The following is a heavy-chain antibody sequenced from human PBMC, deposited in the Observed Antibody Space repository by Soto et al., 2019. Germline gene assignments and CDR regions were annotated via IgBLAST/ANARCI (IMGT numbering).Heavy chain of an antibody. CDR2: ISGGGGST. J-gene: IGHJ4*02. CDR1: GFTFSSYA. Sequence: PGGSLRLSCAASGFTFSSYAMSWVRQAPGKGLEWVSAISGGGGSTYYADSVKGRFTISRDNSKNMLFLQMNSLRAEDTAAYYCARFYGLGVAGIDYWGQGTLVTASS. V-gene: IGHV3-23*01. CDR3: ARFYGLGVAGIDY. D-gene: IGHD6-19*01.